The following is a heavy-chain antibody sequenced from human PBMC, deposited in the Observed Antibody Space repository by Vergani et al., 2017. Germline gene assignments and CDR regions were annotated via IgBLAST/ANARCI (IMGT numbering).Heavy chain of an antibody. CDR3: ARDIRPTRGAGTPYFDY. CDR1: GFSFNSYW. J-gene: IGHJ4*02. V-gene: IGHV3-74*03. CDR2: IKSDGSIT. D-gene: IGHD6-13*01. Sequence: DVHLAESGGGFFQPGGSLRLSCSASGFSFNSYWMHWVRQVPGKGLLWVSRIKSDGSITAYADSVKGRFTISRDNAQNTLYLQMNSLRAEDTAVYYCARDIRPTRGAGTPYFDYWGQGTLVTVSS.